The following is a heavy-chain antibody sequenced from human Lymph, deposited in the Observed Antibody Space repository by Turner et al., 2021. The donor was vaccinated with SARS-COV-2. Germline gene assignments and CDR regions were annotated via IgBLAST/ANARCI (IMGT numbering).Heavy chain of an antibody. J-gene: IGHJ4*02. V-gene: IGHV3-33*01. CDR2: IWYDGSNK. Sequence: QVQLVESGGGVVQPGRPLRLSCVASGFIFSSYGMHWVRQAPGKGLEWVAVIWYDGSNKYYADSVKGRFTISRDNSKNTLYLQMNSLRAEDTAVYYCARDYLGYCTNGVCYPLGYWGQGTLVTVSS. CDR1: GFIFSSYG. CDR3: ARDYLGYCTNGVCYPLGY. D-gene: IGHD2-8*01.